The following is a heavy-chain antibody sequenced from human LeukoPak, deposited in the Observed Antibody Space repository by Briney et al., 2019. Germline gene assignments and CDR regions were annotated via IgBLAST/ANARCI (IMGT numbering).Heavy chain of an antibody. Sequence: SETLSLTCAVYGGSFSGYYWSWVRQPPGKGLEWIGEINHSGSTNYNPSLKSRVTISVDTSKNQFSLKLSSVTAADTAVYYCARGKWLRSSFDYWGQGTLVTVSS. J-gene: IGHJ4*02. D-gene: IGHD5-12*01. CDR3: ARGKWLRSSFDY. CDR1: GGSFSGYY. V-gene: IGHV4-34*01. CDR2: INHSGST.